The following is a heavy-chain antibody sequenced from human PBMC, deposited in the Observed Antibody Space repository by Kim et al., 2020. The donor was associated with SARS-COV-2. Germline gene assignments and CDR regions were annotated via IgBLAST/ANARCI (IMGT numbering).Heavy chain of an antibody. J-gene: IGHJ6*02. V-gene: IGHV3-30-3*01. CDR3: ARDREYYDILTGYYITSYDYYYYGMDV. CDR2: ISYDGSNK. Sequence: GGSLRLSCAASGFTFSSYAMHWVRQAPGKGLEWVAVISYDGSNKYYADSVKGRFTISRDNSKNTLYLQMNSLRAEDTAVYYCARDREYYDILTGYYITSYDYYYYGMDVWGQGTTVTVSS. CDR1: GFTFSSYA. D-gene: IGHD3-9*01.